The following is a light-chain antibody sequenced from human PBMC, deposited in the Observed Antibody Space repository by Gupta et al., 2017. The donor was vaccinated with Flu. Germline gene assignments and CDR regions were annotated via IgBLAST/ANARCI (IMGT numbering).Light chain of an antibody. CDR1: QSVSNNY. J-gene: IGKJ2*01. CDR2: GAS. CDR3: QQYGSSPDT. V-gene: IGKV3-20*01. Sequence: TLSLPPGERATLSCRASQSVSNNYLAWYQQKAGQAPRVLIYGASSRATGIPDRFSGSGSGTDFTLTVSRLEPEDFAVYYCQQYGSSPDTFGQGTKLEIK.